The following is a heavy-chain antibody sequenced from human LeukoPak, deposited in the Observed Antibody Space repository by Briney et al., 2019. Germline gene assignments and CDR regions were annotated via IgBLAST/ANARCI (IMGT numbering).Heavy chain of an antibody. D-gene: IGHD2-2*03. Sequence: GGSLRLSCAASGFTFCSYWMSWVRQATGKGLEWVANIKQDGSEKYYVDSVKGRFTISRDNAKNSLYLQMNSLRAEDTAVYYCARVDIVVVPAALLPLFDYWGQGTLVTVSS. J-gene: IGHJ4*02. CDR2: IKQDGSEK. CDR3: ARVDIVVVPAALLPLFDY. V-gene: IGHV3-7*01. CDR1: GFTFCSYW.